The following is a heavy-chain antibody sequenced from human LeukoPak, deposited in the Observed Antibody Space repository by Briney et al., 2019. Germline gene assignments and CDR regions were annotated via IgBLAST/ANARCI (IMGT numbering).Heavy chain of an antibody. J-gene: IGHJ4*02. V-gene: IGHV4-4*07. D-gene: IGHD2-2*01. CDR3: ARRRPGDIVVVGAFDY. CDR1: GGSISSYY. Sequence: SETLSLTCTVSGGSISSYYWSWIRQPAGKGLEWIGRIYTSGSTNYNPSLKSRVTISVDTSKNQFSLKLSSVTAADTAVYYCARRRPGDIVVVGAFDYWGQGTLVTVSS. CDR2: IYTSGST.